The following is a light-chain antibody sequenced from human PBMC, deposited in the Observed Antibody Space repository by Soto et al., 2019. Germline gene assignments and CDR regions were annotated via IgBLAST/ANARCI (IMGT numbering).Light chain of an antibody. CDR1: QNIFSSSSSQNL. Sequence: DIVMTQSPDSLAVSLGERSTINCKSSQNIFSSSSSQNLLAWYQHKPGQPPKLLIYWASTRESGVPDRFTGSGSGTDFTLTISSLQAADVAVYYCHQYDAFPWTFGQGTKLEIK. V-gene: IGKV4-1*01. J-gene: IGKJ1*01. CDR2: WAS. CDR3: HQYDAFPWT.